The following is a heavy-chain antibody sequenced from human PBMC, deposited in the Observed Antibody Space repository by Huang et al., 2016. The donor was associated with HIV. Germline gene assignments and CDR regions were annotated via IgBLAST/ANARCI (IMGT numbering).Heavy chain of an antibody. CDR2: IKQDESER. CDR3: ATMRGFNLLDS. D-gene: IGHD5-12*01. J-gene: IGHJ4*02. CDR1: GFSFSSYW. Sequence: EVQLVESGGGLVQPGGSLRLSCAASGFSFSSYWMSWVRQAPGKGLEWLANIKQDESERYDGDSVKGRFTISRDNAKNSLYLQMSSLRVEDSAVYYCATMRGFNLLDSWGQGTLVTVSS. V-gene: IGHV3-7*01.